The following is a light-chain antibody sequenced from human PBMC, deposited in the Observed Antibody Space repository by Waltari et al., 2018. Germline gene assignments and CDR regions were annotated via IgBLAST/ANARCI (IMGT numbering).Light chain of an antibody. CDR2: DVS. J-gene: IGLJ1*01. V-gene: IGLV2-14*03. CDR3: SSYTRGSTLV. Sequence: QSALTQPAPVSGSPGQSITIYCTGTSSNIGGYNYVSWYQQHPGKAPKLLIYDVSNQHSGSSHRFFGSESGNTASLTVSGLRTEDEADYYCSSYTRGSTLVFGPGTRVTV. CDR1: SSNIGGYNY.